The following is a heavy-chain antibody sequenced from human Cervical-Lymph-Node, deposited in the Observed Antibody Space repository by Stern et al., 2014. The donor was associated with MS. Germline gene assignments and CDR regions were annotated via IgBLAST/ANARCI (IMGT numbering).Heavy chain of an antibody. Sequence: EMQLVESGGGLVKPGGSLRLSCAASGFTFSSYSMNWVRQAPGKGLEWVSSISSSSGYIYYADSVKGRFTISRDNAKNSLYLHMNSLRAEDTAVYYCARFTYYYDSSGYDYWGQGTLVTVSS. CDR2: ISSSSGYI. J-gene: IGHJ4*02. V-gene: IGHV3-21*01. CDR1: GFTFSSYS. CDR3: ARFTYYYDSSGYDY. D-gene: IGHD3-22*01.